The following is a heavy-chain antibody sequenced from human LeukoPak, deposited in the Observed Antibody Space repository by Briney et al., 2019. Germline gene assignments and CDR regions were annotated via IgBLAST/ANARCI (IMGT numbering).Heavy chain of an antibody. Sequence: SETLSLTCAVYGGSFSGYYWSWIRQPPGKGLEWIGEINHSGSTNYNPSLKSRVTISVDTSKNQFSLKLSSVTAADTAVYYCAKEGVWFGEFYFDYWGQGTLVTVSS. D-gene: IGHD3-10*01. J-gene: IGHJ4*02. CDR3: AKEGVWFGEFYFDY. V-gene: IGHV4-34*01. CDR1: GGSFSGYY. CDR2: INHSGST.